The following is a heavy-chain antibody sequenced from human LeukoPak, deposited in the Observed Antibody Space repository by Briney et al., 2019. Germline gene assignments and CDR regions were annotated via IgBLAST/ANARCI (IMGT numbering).Heavy chain of an antibody. J-gene: IGHJ3*02. CDR1: GFTLRSYT. D-gene: IGHD2-8*02. CDR2: IGISSNKI. CDR3: AKDHEVSGGLDI. V-gene: IGHV3-21*04. Sequence: GGSLRLSCAASGFTLRSYTMNWVRQAPGKGLEWVSSIGISSNKIYYADSVKGRFIISRDNAKNSVYLQMNSLKIEDTAVYYCAKDHEVSGGLDIWGQGTVVTVSS.